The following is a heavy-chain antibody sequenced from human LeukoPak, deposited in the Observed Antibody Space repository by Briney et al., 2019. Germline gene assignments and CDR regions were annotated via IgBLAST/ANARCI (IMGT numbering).Heavy chain of an antibody. D-gene: IGHD3-3*01. CDR3: AKGPIFGVVRSFDY. Sequence: SGGSLRLSCAASGLTFSSYAMSWVCQAPREGLWRVSAISGSVGITYYADSMKVRFTISRASSKNTLYLQMNSLRADDPAVYYCAKGPIFGVVRSFDYWGQGTLVTVSS. J-gene: IGHJ4*02. V-gene: IGHV3-23*01. CDR1: GLTFSSYA. CDR2: ISGSVGIT.